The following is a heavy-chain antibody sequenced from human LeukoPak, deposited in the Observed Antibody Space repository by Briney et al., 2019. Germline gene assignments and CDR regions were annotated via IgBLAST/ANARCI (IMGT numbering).Heavy chain of an antibody. CDR1: GFTFSNYD. V-gene: IGHV3-13*04. CDR3: ARGGPGPFDY. CDR2: IGKGGDT. D-gene: IGHD3-16*01. J-gene: IGHJ4*02. Sequence: QPGGSLRLSCAASGFTFSNYDWHWVRQATGRGLEWVSGIGKGGDTYYADSVKGRFTISRENAKNSLYLQRNSLRAGDTAVYYCARGGPGPFDYWGQGTLVTVSS.